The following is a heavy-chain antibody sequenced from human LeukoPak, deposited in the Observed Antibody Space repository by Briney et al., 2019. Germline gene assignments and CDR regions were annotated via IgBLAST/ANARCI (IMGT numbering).Heavy chain of an antibody. Sequence: ASVKVSCKASGYTFTGYYMHWVRQAPGQGLEWMGWINPNSGGTNYAQKFQGRVTMTRDTSISTAYMELSRLRSDDTAVYYCARAGLAVAGWIIDYWGQGTLVTVSS. CDR3: ARAGLAVAGWIIDY. CDR2: INPNSGGT. V-gene: IGHV1-2*02. D-gene: IGHD6-19*01. CDR1: GYTFTGYY. J-gene: IGHJ4*01.